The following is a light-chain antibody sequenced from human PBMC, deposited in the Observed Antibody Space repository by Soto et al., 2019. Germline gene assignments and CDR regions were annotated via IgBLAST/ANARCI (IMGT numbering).Light chain of an antibody. CDR2: DAS. J-gene: IGKJ4*01. CDR1: QSIDRW. V-gene: IGKV1-5*01. CDR3: QQSRSYSLT. Sequence: DIQMTQSPSTLSASVGDRVTITCRASQSIDRWLAWYQQRPGKAPRLLLYDASNLEGGVPSRFSGSGSGTDFTLTISSLQSDDFATYYCQQSRSYSLTFGGGTKLEIK.